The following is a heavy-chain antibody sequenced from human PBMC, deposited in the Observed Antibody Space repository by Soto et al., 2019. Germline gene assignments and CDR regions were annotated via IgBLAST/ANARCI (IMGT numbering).Heavy chain of an antibody. CDR3: AKDWSAMVYAIGGSGWSY. V-gene: IGHV3-23*01. J-gene: IGHJ4*02. Sequence: HPGGSLRLSCAASGFTFSSYAMSWVRQAPGKGLEWVSAISGSGGSTYYADSVKGRFTISRDNSKNTLYLQMNSLRAEDTAVYYCAKDWSAMVYAIGGSGWSYWGQGTLVTVSS. CDR1: GFTFSSYA. CDR2: ISGSGGST. D-gene: IGHD2-8*01.